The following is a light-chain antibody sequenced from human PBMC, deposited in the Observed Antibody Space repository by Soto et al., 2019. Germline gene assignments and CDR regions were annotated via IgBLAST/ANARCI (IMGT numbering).Light chain of an antibody. CDR2: GAS. CDR3: QQYGSSPTWT. J-gene: IGKJ1*01. Sequence: EIVLTQSPGTLSLSPGESATLSCRASQSISVTYLAWYQQKPGQAPRLLIYGASSRATGIPDRFSGSGSGTDFTLTISRLEPEDFAVYYCQQYGSSPTWTFGQGTKVDIK. V-gene: IGKV3-20*01. CDR1: QSISVTY.